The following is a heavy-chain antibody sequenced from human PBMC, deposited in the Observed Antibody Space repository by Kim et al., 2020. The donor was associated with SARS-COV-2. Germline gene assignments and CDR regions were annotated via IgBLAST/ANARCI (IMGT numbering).Heavy chain of an antibody. J-gene: IGHJ4*02. Sequence: GGSLRLSCAASGFTFSSYSMNWVRQAPGKGLEWVSSISSSSSYIYYADSVKGRFTISRDNAKNSLYLQMNSLRAEDTAVYYCASSTYDSSGEFDYWGQGTLVTVSS. CDR3: ASSTYDSSGEFDY. D-gene: IGHD3-22*01. CDR1: GFTFSSYS. V-gene: IGHV3-21*01. CDR2: ISSSSSYI.